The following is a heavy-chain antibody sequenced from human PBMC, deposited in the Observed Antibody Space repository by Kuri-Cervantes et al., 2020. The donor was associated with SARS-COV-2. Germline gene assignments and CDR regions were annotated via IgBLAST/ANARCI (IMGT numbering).Heavy chain of an antibody. V-gene: IGHV4-59*01. CDR3: ATSYGGSGSYYYGMDV. CDR1: GGFISSYY. Sequence: GSLRLSCTVSGGFISSYYWSWIRQPPGKGLEWIGYIYHSGSTNYNPSLKSRVTISVDTSKNQFSLKLSSVTAADTAVYYCATSYGGSGSYYYGMDVWGQGTTVTVSS. J-gene: IGHJ6*02. D-gene: IGHD3-10*01. CDR2: IYHSGST.